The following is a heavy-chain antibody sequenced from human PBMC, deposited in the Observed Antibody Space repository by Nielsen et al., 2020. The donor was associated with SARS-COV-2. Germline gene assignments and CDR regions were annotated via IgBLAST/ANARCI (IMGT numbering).Heavy chain of an antibody. D-gene: IGHD2-2*01. CDR3: ARGSIVVVPAAARRYYYYYGMDV. J-gene: IGHJ6*02. CDR2: ISCGGCGT. V-gene: IGHV3-23*01. Sequence: WLRQPPGKGLYWVSSISCGGCGTRRKNYADSVKGRFTISRDNSKNTLYLQMNSLRAEDTAVYYCARGSIVVVPAAARRYYYYYGMDVWGQGTTVTVSS.